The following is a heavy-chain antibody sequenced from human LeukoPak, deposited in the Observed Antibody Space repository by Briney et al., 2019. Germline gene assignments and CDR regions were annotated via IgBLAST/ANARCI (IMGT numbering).Heavy chain of an antibody. V-gene: IGHV1-69*06. J-gene: IGHJ6*03. Sequence: ASVKVSCKASGGTFSSYAISWVRQAPGQGLEWMGGIIPIFGTANYAQKFHGRVTITADKSTSTAYMELSRLRSEDTAVYYCATGPRITMVRGVIIPSSYYYYMDVWGKGTTVTISS. CDR3: ATGPRITMVRGVIIPSSYYYYMDV. D-gene: IGHD3-10*01. CDR2: IIPIFGTA. CDR1: GGTFSSYA.